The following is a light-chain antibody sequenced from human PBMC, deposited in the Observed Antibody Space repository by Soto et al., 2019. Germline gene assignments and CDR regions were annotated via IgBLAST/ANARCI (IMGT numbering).Light chain of an antibody. CDR3: QHYGSSGT. Sequence: DMELTQSASSLSASLGDRVTSTCRASQSISSYLNWYQQKPGKAPKLLIYAASSLQSGVPSRFSGSGSGTDFTLTISSLETEDFAVHYCQHYGSSGTFGQGTKVDI. V-gene: IGKV1-39*01. CDR2: AAS. J-gene: IGKJ1*01. CDR1: QSISSY.